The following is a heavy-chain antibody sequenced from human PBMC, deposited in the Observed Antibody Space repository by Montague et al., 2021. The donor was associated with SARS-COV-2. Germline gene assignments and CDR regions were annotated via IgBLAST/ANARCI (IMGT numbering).Heavy chain of an antibody. CDR2: FYSVGST. CDR1: GASVGSSD. Sequence: SETLSLTCTVSGASVGSSDWGWIRQSPGKGPEWIGYFYSVGSTDYNPSLKSRATISSDTSKNQFSLKLRSVTGADTAVYYCARETRSADAFDIWGQGTMVTVSS. V-gene: IGHV4-59*02. J-gene: IGHJ3*02. D-gene: IGHD1-14*01. CDR3: ARETRSADAFDI.